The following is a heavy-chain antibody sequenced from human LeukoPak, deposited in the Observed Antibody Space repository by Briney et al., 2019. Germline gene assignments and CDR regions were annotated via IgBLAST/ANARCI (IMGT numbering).Heavy chain of an antibody. V-gene: IGHV4-31*03. CDR2: IYYSGST. D-gene: IGHD3-22*01. Sequence: SQTLSLTCTVSGGSISSGGYYWSWIRQHPGKGLEWIGYIYYSGSTYYNPSLKSRVTISVDTSKNQFSLKLSSVTAADTAVYYCARDSYDSSDYFEYFQHWGQGTLVTVSS. J-gene: IGHJ1*01. CDR1: GGSISSGGYY. CDR3: ARDSYDSSDYFEYFQH.